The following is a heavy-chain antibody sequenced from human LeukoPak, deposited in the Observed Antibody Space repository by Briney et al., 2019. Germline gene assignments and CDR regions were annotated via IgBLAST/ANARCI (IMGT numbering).Heavy chain of an antibody. Sequence: GGSLRLSCAASGFTFSDYYMSWIRQAPGKGLEWVSGISWNSDNIGYADSVKGRFTTSRDNAKNSLYLQMNSLRADDTALYYCAINGGGDSGYGNFDYWGQGTLVTVSS. D-gene: IGHD5-12*01. CDR2: ISWNSDNI. CDR3: AINGGGDSGYGNFDY. J-gene: IGHJ4*02. V-gene: IGHV3-9*01. CDR1: GFTFSDYY.